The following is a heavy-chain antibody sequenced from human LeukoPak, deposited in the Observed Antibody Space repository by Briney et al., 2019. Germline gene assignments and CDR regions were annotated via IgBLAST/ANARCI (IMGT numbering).Heavy chain of an antibody. CDR1: GYTFTGYY. Sequence: ASVKVSCKASGYTFTGYYMHWVRQAPGQGPEWMGWINPNSGGTNYAQKFQGRVTMTRDTSISTAYMELSRLRSDDTAVYYCARDLNGIELGIDYWGQGTLVTVSS. J-gene: IGHJ4*02. D-gene: IGHD6-13*01. V-gene: IGHV1-2*02. CDR2: INPNSGGT. CDR3: ARDLNGIELGIDY.